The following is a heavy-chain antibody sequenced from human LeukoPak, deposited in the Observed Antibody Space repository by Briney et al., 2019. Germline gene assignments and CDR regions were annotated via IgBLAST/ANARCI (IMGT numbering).Heavy chain of an antibody. CDR3: ARHGTIMRGAFDY. Sequence: SETLSLTCAVSGGSIGSSNWWSWVRQPPGKGLEWIGEIYHSGSTNYNPSLKSRVTISVDKSMNQFSLKLSSVTAADTAVYYCARHGTIMRGAFDYWGQGTLVTVSS. CDR2: IYHSGST. V-gene: IGHV4-4*02. CDR1: GGSIGSSNW. J-gene: IGHJ4*02. D-gene: IGHD3-16*01.